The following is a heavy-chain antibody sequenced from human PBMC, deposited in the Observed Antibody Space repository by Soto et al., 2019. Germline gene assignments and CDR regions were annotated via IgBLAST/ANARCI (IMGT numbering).Heavy chain of an antibody. D-gene: IGHD3-10*01. V-gene: IGHV4-59*01. CDR2: IYYSGST. J-gene: IGHJ5*02. Sequence: SETLSLTCTVSGGSISGYFWSWIRQPPGKGLEWIGYIYYSGSTNYNPSLRSRVTISVDTSKNQFSLKLSSVTAADTAVYYCARDYDSGSYYNWFDPWGQGTLVTVSS. CDR1: GGSISGYF. CDR3: ARDYDSGSYYNWFDP.